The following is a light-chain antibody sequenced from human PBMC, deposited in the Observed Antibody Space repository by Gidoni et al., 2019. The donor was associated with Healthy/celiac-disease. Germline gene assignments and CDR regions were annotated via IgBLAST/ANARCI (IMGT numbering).Light chain of an antibody. CDR3: QQRSNWPPYT. CDR1: QSVSSY. J-gene: IGKJ2*01. Sequence: EIVLTHPPATLSLFPGERATLSCRVRQSVSSYFACYQQQPGQAPSLLIYDASNRATGIPARFSGSGSATDFTLTISSLEPEDFVVYYCQQRSNWPPYTFGQGTKLEIK. V-gene: IGKV3-11*01. CDR2: DAS.